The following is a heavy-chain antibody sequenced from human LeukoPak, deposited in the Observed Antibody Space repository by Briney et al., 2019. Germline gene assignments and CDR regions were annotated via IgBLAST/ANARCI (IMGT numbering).Heavy chain of an antibody. Sequence: GESLKISCKGSGYSFTNSWIAWVRQMPGKGLEWMGIIYPGDSDARYSPSLQGQVTISADKSISTAYLQRSSLKASDTGMYYCARLQGGRGPRAFDIWGQGTMVTVSS. CDR2: IYPGDSDA. V-gene: IGHV5-51*01. D-gene: IGHD2-15*01. CDR1: GYSFTNSW. J-gene: IGHJ3*02. CDR3: ARLQGGRGPRAFDI.